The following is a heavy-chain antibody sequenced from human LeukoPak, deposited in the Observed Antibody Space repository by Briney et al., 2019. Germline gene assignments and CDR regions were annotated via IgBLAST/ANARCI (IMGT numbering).Heavy chain of an antibody. D-gene: IGHD1-14*01. CDR2: MNPNSGNT. J-gene: IGHJ3*02. CDR1: GYTFTSYD. CDR3: ARVHPGYKSAFLRXFDX. Sequence: GASVKVSCKASGYTFTSYDINWVRQATGQGLEWMGWMNPNSGNTGYAQKFRGRVTITRDTSESIAYMELSGLRSDDTAVYYCARVHPGYKSAFLRXFDXXGQGTMVIVX. V-gene: IGHV1-8*01.